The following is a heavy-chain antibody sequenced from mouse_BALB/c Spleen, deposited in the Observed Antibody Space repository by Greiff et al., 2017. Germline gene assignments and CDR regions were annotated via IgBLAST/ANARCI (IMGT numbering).Heavy chain of an antibody. D-gene: IGHD2-1*01. CDR2: ISDGGSYT. J-gene: IGHJ4*01. Sequence: EVQGVESGGGLVKPGGSLKLSCAASGFTFSDYYMYWVRQTPEKRLEWVATISDGGSYTYYPDSVKGRFTISRDNAKNNLYLQMSSLKSEDTAMYYCARGYGNGAMDYWGQGTSVTVSS. CDR1: GFTFSDYY. CDR3: ARGYGNGAMDY. V-gene: IGHV5-4*02.